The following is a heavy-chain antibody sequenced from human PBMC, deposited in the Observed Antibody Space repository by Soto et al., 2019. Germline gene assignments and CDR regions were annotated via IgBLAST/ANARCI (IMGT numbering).Heavy chain of an antibody. CDR2: IYYRGST. J-gene: IGHJ4*02. CDR3: AKGRGYCSSTSCYVGSDY. V-gene: IGHV4-39*07. D-gene: IGHD2-2*01. CDR1: GGSISSNFYY. Sequence: PSETLSLTCTVSGGSISSNFYYWGWIRQPPGKGLQWIGNIYYRGSTNYNPSLKSPVTISVDTSKNQFSLRLSSVTAADTAVYYCAKGRGYCSSTSCYVGSDYWGQGTLVTVSS.